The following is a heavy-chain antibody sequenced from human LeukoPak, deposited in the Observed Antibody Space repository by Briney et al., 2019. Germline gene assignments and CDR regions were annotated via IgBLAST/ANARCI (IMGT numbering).Heavy chain of an antibody. CDR2: IFYGANT. Sequence: PSETLSLTCTVSAGSISSYYWNWIRQVPGKGLEWIGYIFYGANTYYNPSLKDRVTMPMDTSKSQVSLKLTSVTAADTAVYYCASGTIFGVIAPYCFHSWGQGTLVTVSP. CDR1: AGSISSYY. D-gene: IGHD3-3*01. J-gene: IGHJ4*02. CDR3: ASGTIFGVIAPYCFHS. V-gene: IGHV4-59*01.